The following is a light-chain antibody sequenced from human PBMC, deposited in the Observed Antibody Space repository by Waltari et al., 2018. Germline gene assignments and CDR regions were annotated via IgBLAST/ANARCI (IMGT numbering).Light chain of an antibody. J-gene: IGLJ2*01. CDR2: EVT. Sequence: QSALTQPASVSGSPGQSITISCTGTSNDVGTYNLVSWNQQHPGKAPKLMIYEVTKRPAGVSNRFSGSKSGNTASLTISGLQADDEADYHCCSYAGSTTSLVFGGGTKLTVL. CDR1: SNDVGTYNL. V-gene: IGLV2-23*02. CDR3: CSYAGSTTSLV.